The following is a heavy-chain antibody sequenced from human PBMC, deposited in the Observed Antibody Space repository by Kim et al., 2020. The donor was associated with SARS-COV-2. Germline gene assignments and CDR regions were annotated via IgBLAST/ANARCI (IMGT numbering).Heavy chain of an antibody. J-gene: IGHJ4*02. V-gene: IGHV3-21*04. CDR1: GFTFSSYS. D-gene: IGHD3-22*01. CDR3: ARVANHNDSSGYSHPYFDY. CDR2: ISSSSSYI. Sequence: GGSLRLSCAASGFTFSSYSMNWARQAPGKGLEWVSSISSSSSYIYYADSVKGRFTISRDNAKNSLYLQMNSLRAEDTAVYYCARVANHNDSSGYSHPYFDYWAQGTLLSVSS.